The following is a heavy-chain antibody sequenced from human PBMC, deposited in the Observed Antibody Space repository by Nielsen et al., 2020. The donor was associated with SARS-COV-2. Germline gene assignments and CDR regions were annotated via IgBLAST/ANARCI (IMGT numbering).Heavy chain of an antibody. V-gene: IGHV3-9*01. J-gene: IGHJ2*01. CDR2: ISWNSGSI. Sequence: SLKISCAASGFTFDDYAMHWVRQAPGKGLEWVSGISWNSGSIGYADSVKGRFTISRDNAKNSLYLQMNSLRAEDTALYYCAKDSRDDILTGYTWYFDLWGRGTLVTVSS. CDR3: AKDSRDDILTGYTWYFDL. CDR1: GFTFDDYA. D-gene: IGHD3-9*01.